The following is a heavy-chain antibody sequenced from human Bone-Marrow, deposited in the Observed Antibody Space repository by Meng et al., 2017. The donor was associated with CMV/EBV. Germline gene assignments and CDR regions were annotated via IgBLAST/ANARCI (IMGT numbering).Heavy chain of an antibody. V-gene: IGHV3-66*02. CDR3: ARDSIVGVPAAIEYYGMDF. J-gene: IGHJ6*02. CDR2: IYSGSSK. Sequence: GESLKISCAASGFTVSSNNMSWVRQAPGKGLEWVSVIYSGSSKYYADSVKGRFTISRDNSKNTLYLQMNSLRAEDTAAYYYARDSIVGVPAAIEYYGMDFCGQGTMVTVSS. CDR1: GFTVSSNN. D-gene: IGHD2-2*02.